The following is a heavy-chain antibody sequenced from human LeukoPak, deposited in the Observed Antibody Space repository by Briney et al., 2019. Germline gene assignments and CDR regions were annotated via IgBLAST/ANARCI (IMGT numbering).Heavy chain of an antibody. J-gene: IGHJ3*02. Sequence: GESLKISCKGSGYSFTSYWIGWVRQMPGKGLEWMGIIYPGDSDTRYSPSFQGQVTISADKSISTAYLQWSSLKASDTAMYYCARDGPDRGWFYAFDIWGQGTMVTVSS. D-gene: IGHD2-15*01. CDR3: ARDGPDRGWFYAFDI. V-gene: IGHV5-51*01. CDR1: GYSFTSYW. CDR2: IYPGDSDT.